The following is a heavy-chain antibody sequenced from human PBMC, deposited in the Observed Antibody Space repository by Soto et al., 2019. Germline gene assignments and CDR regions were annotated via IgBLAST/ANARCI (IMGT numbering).Heavy chain of an antibody. V-gene: IGHV3-9*01. CDR3: AKGPPYTGTGWFDP. Sequence: EVQLVESGGGLVQPGRSLRLSCAASGFTFDDYAMHWVRQAPGKGLEWVSGISWNSGSIAYADSVKGRFTISRDNAKHSLYLQMNSLRAEDTALYCCAKGPPYTGTGWFDPWGQGTLVTVSS. D-gene: IGHD1-1*01. CDR2: ISWNSGSI. J-gene: IGHJ5*02. CDR1: GFTFDDYA.